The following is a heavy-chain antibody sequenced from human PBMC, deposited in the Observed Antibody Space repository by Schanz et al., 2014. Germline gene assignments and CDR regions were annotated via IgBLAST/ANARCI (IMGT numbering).Heavy chain of an antibody. CDR3: AKTPREYCNYDNCPNWFDS. CDR1: GFTFSSYS. Sequence: EVQLLESGGGLVEPGGSLRLSCTASGFTFSSYSMNWVRQAPGKGLEWVSAISASGGTTYYADSVKGRFTISRDNSKNTLYLQMNSLRAEDTAVYYCAKTPREYCNYDNCPNWFDSWGQGTLVTASS. CDR2: ISASGGTT. D-gene: IGHD2-15*01. J-gene: IGHJ5*01. V-gene: IGHV3-23*01.